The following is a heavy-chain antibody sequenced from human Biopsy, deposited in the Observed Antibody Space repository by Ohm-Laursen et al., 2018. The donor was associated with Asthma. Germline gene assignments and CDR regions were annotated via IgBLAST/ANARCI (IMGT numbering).Heavy chain of an antibody. CDR3: AHTVSSRYDY. V-gene: IGHV2-5*02. CDR2: IYWDDDK. J-gene: IGHJ4*01. CDR1: GFSLTQSGVG. Sequence: TQTLTLTCSFSGFSLTQSGVGVGWIRQAPGKALEWLAVIYWDDDKRYSPSLRGRLTITTDTPKRQVLLALTNVDPVDTATYFCAHTVSSRYDYWGQGTRVSVSS. D-gene: IGHD6-6*01.